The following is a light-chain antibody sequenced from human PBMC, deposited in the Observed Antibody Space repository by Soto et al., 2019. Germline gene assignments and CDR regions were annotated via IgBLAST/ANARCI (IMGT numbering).Light chain of an antibody. Sequence: QSVLTQPPSASGTPGQRVTISCSGSSSNIGSNSVTWYQQLPGTAPKLLIYSNNQRPSGVPDRFSGSKSGTSASLAISGLQSEDEADYYCAAWDDSLNESWVFGGGTKLTVL. J-gene: IGLJ3*02. CDR3: AAWDDSLNESWV. CDR2: SNN. V-gene: IGLV1-44*01. CDR1: SSNIGSNS.